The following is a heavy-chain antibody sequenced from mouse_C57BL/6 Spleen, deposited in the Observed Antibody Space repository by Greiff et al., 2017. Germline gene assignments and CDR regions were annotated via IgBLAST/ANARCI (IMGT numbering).Heavy chain of an antibody. CDR3: ARKGLTTIVANYAMDY. D-gene: IGHD1-1*01. CDR1: GYTFTSYW. V-gene: IGHV1-55*01. CDR2: IYPGSGST. Sequence: QVQLQQPGAELVKPGASVKMSCKASGYTFTSYWITWVKQRPGQGLEWIGDIYPGSGSTNYNEKFKSKATLTVDTSSSTAYMQLSSLTSEDSAVYDCARKGLTTIVANYAMDYWGQGTSVTVSS. J-gene: IGHJ4*01.